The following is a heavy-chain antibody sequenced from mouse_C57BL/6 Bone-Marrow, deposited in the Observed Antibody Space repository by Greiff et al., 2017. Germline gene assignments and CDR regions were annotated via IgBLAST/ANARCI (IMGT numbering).Heavy chain of an antibody. CDR1: GYTFTSYW. CDR3: ARDGYLAWFAY. J-gene: IGHJ3*01. V-gene: IGHV1-69*01. Sequence: VQLQQPGAELVMPGASVKLSCKASGYTFTSYWMHWVKQRPGQGLEWIGEIDPSDSYTNYNQKFKGKSTLTVDKSSSTAYMQRSSLTSEDSAVYYGARDGYLAWFAYWGQGTLVTVAA. D-gene: IGHD2-3*01. CDR2: IDPSDSYT.